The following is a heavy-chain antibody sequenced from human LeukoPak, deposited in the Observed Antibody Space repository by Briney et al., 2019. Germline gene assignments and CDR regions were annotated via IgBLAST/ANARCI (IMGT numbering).Heavy chain of an antibody. V-gene: IGHV1-46*01. CDR2: INPSGGST. J-gene: IGHJ4*02. CDR3: ARDLRLSTVVTPYFDY. D-gene: IGHD4-23*01. Sequence: ASVNVSCKASGYTFTNYFLNWVRQAPGQGLEWMGIINPSGGSTSYAQKFQGRVTMTRDTSTSTVYMELSSLRSEDTAVYYCARDLRLSTVVTPYFDYWGQGTLVTVSS. CDR1: GYTFTNYF.